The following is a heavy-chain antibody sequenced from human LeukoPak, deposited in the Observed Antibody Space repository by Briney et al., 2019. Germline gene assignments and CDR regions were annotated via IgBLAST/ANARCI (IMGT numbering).Heavy chain of an antibody. CDR3: VRGDSRDY. Sequence: GGSLRLSCAASGFTFSSHAMSWVRQAPGKGLEWVSSISSSSSTMHYADSVKGRLTISRDNAKNSLYLQINSLRAEDTAVYYCVRGDSRDYWGQGTLVTVSS. CDR2: ISSSSSTM. J-gene: IGHJ4*02. CDR1: GFTFSSHA. V-gene: IGHV3-21*01. D-gene: IGHD6-13*01.